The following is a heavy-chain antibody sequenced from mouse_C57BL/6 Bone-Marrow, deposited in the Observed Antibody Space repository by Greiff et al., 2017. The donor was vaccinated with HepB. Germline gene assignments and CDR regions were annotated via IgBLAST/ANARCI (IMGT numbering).Heavy chain of an antibody. CDR2: IDPNSGGT. V-gene: IGHV1-72*01. CDR3: ARRGITTVVAKDWYFDV. Sequence: QVQLQQPGAELVKPGASVKLSCKASGYTFTSYWMHWVKQRPGRDLEWIGRIDPNSGGTKYNEKFKSKATLTVDTPSSTAYMQLSSLTSEGSAVYYCARRGITTVVAKDWYFDVWGTGTTVTVSS. J-gene: IGHJ1*03. D-gene: IGHD1-1*01. CDR1: GYTFTSYW.